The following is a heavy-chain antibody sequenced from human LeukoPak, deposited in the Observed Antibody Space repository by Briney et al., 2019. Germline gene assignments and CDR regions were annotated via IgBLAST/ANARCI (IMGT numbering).Heavy chain of an antibody. CDR2: IYYSGST. CDR3: ARVRPRVGAFDI. V-gene: IGHV4-31*03. J-gene: IGHJ3*02. D-gene: IGHD1-26*01. Sequence: PSQTLSVICTVSGGSISSGGYYWSWIRQHPGKGLEWIGYIYYSGSTYYNPSLKSRVTISVDTSKNQFSLKLSSVTAADTAVYYCARVRPRVGAFDIWGQGTMVTVSS. CDR1: GGSISSGGYY.